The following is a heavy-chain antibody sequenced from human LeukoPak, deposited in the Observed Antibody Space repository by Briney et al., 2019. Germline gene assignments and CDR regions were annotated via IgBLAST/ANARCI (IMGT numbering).Heavy chain of an antibody. CDR1: GDSISDYY. J-gene: IGHJ6*02. CDR3: ARDRPHYYDSSGYEDYYYGMDV. D-gene: IGHD3-22*01. V-gene: IGHV4-59*01. Sequence: PSETLSLTCTVSGDSISDYYWSWIRQPPGKGLEWIGYIYYSGSTNYNPSLKSRVTISVDTSKNQFSLKLSSVTAADTAVYYCARDRPHYYDSSGYEDYYYGMDVWGQGTTVTVSS. CDR2: IYYSGST.